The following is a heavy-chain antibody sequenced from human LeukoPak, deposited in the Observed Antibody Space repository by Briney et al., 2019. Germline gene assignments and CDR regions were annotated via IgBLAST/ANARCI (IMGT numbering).Heavy chain of an antibody. D-gene: IGHD5-24*01. CDR2: IYPGDSDT. J-gene: IGHJ4*02. V-gene: IGHV5-51*01. Sequence: GGSLRLSCKGSGYSFTSYWIGWVRQMAGKGLEWMGIIYPGDSDTRYSPSFQGQVTISADKSISTAYLQGSSLKASDTAMYYCARTVEMVTIVGYFDYWGQGTLVTVSS. CDR3: ARTVEMVTIVGYFDY. CDR1: GYSFTSYW.